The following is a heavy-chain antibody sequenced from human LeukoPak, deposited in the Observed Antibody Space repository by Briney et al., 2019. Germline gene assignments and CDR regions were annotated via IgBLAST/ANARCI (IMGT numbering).Heavy chain of an antibody. CDR1: GFTFSNAW. Sequence: GGSLRLSCAASGFTFSNAWMSWVRQAPGKGLEWVSAISGSGGSTYYADSVKGRFTISRDNSKNTLYLQMNSLRAEDTAVYYCAIGSAAGTRGGYWGQGTLVTVSS. V-gene: IGHV3-23*01. CDR3: AIGSAAGTRGGY. CDR2: ISGSGGST. D-gene: IGHD6-13*01. J-gene: IGHJ4*02.